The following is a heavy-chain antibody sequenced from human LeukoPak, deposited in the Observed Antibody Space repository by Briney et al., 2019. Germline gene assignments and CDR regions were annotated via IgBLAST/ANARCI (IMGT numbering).Heavy chain of an antibody. J-gene: IGHJ6*03. V-gene: IGHV4-34*01. CDR1: GGSFSGYY. D-gene: IGHD2-15*01. CDR3: ARDLRSVAGHYYYYMDV. CDR2: INHSGST. Sequence: SETLSLTCAVYGGSFSGYYWSWIRQPPGKGLEWIGEINHSGSTNYNPSLKSRVTISVDTSKNQFSLKLSSVTAADTAVYYCARDLRSVAGHYYYYMDVWGKGTTVTVSS.